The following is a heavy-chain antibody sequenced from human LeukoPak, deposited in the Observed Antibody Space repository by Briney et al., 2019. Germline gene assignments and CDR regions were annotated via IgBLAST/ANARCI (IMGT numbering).Heavy chain of an antibody. V-gene: IGHV4-61*02. CDR2: IYTSGST. D-gene: IGHD3-10*01. Sequence: SETLSLTCTVSGGSISSSSYYWGWIRQPPGKGLEWIGRIYTSGSTNYNPSLKSRVTISVDTSKNQFSLKLNSVTAADTAVYYCARDGYGGVDSWGQGTLVTVSS. CDR1: GGSISSSSYY. CDR3: ARDGYGGVDS. J-gene: IGHJ4*02.